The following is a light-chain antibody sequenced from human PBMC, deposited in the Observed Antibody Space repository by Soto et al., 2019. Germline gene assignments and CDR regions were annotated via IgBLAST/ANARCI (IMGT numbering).Light chain of an antibody. Sequence: EIVMTQSPVILSVSPGERATLSCRASQSVSSNLAWYHHKPGQAPRLLIYIASTRASGIPARFSGSGSGTEFTLTISSLQAEDFAVYFCQQYNNWPRTFGQGTKVEI. CDR1: QSVSSN. CDR3: QQYNNWPRT. CDR2: IAS. J-gene: IGKJ1*01. V-gene: IGKV3-15*01.